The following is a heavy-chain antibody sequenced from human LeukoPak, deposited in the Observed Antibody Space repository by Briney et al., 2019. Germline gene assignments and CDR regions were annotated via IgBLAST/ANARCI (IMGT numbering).Heavy chain of an antibody. CDR2: IDPSDSYT. CDR1: GYSFTCYW. CDR3: ARRRIAAAGDFQH. V-gene: IGHV5-10-1*01. D-gene: IGHD6-13*01. J-gene: IGHJ1*01. Sequence: GESLKISRKGAGYSFTCYWITWVRQMSGKGLEWVGMIDPSDSYTNYSPSFQGHVTISADKSISTAYLQWSSLKASDTAMYYCARRRIAAAGDFQHWGQGTLVTVSS.